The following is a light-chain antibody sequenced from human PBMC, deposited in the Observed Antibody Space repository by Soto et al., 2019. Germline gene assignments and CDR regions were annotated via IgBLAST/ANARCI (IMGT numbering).Light chain of an antibody. Sequence: DIQMAQSPSSLSASVGDRVTITCRASQSISSYLNWYQQKPGKAPKFLIYVASTLQSGVPSRFSGSGSGTDFTLTITSLQPEHFATYYCQQSYRSPYTFGQGTTLEI. V-gene: IGKV1-39*01. CDR3: QQSYRSPYT. CDR1: QSISSY. J-gene: IGKJ2*01. CDR2: VAS.